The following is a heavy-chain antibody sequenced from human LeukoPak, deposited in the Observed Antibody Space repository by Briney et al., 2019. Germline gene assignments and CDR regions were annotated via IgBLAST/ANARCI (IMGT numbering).Heavy chain of an antibody. CDR1: GGSISSGGYY. D-gene: IGHD5-12*01. V-gene: IGHV4-31*03. Sequence: SQTLSLTCTVSGGSISSGGYYWSWISQHPGKGLEWIGYIYYSGSTYYNPSLKSRVTISVDTSKNQFSLKLSSVTAADTAVYYCARGGLDIVATIKFDPWGQGTLVTVSS. CDR3: ARGGLDIVATIKFDP. J-gene: IGHJ5*02. CDR2: IYYSGST.